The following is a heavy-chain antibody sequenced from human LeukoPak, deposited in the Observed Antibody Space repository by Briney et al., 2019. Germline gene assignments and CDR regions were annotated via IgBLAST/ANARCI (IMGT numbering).Heavy chain of an antibody. Sequence: ASVKVSCKASGYTFTSYGIHWVRQAPGQGLEWMGWINTNTGNPTYAQGFTGRFVFSLETSVSTSYLQISSLKAEDTAVYYCARGRGSSARLGYYFYYRDVWGKGTTVTVSS. V-gene: IGHV7-4-1*02. J-gene: IGHJ6*03. CDR1: GYTFTSYG. CDR2: INTNTGNP. D-gene: IGHD1-26*01. CDR3: ARGRGSSARLGYYFYYRDV.